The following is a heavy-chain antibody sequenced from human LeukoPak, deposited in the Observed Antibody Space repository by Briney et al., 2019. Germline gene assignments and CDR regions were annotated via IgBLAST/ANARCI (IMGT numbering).Heavy chain of an antibody. CDR1: RGSIRTYY. CDR3: AREGHYYASGSGAFDI. Sequence: SETLSLTCTVSRGSIRTYYWNWIRQPPGKGLEWIGYIYYTGTTDYNPSLKSRVTMSVDASKNQFSLKLTSVTTADTAVYYCAREGHYYASGSGAFDIWGQGTAITVSS. D-gene: IGHD3-10*01. CDR2: IYYTGTT. V-gene: IGHV4-59*01. J-gene: IGHJ3*02.